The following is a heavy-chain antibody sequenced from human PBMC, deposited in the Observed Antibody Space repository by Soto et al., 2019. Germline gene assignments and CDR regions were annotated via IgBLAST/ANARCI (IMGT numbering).Heavy chain of an antibody. J-gene: IGHJ6*03. CDR2: ISSSSSYI. CDR3: ARDNTTGGYYYYYMDV. V-gene: IGHV3-21*01. D-gene: IGHD4-4*01. Sequence: GGSLRLSCAASGFTFSSYSMNWVRQAPGKGLEWVSSISSSSSYIYYADSVKGRFTISRDNAKNSLYLQMNSLRAEDTAVYYCARDNTTGGYYYYYMDVWGKGTTVTVSS. CDR1: GFTFSSYS.